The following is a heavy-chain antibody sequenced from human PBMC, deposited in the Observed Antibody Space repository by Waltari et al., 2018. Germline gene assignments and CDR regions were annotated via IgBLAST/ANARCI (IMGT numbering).Heavy chain of an antibody. CDR2: INHSGST. CDR1: GGSFSGYY. J-gene: IGHJ6*02. V-gene: IGHV4-34*01. D-gene: IGHD3-22*01. Sequence: QVQLQQWGAGLLKPSETLSLTCAVYGGSFSGYYWSWIRQPPGKGLEWIGEINHSGSTNYNPSLKSRVTISVDTSKNQFSLKLSSVTAADTAVYYCARVALDYYDSSGYFRRMDVWGQGTTVTVSS. CDR3: ARVALDYYDSSGYFRRMDV.